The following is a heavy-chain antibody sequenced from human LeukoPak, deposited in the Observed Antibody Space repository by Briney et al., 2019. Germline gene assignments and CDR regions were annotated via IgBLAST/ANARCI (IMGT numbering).Heavy chain of an antibody. CDR3: ARDSRTWASDY. J-gene: IGHJ4*02. Sequence: ASVKVSCKASGYTFTTYKMHWVRQAPGQGLEWMGIINPDGGSTSYAQKFQGRVTMGVTMTGDTPMTTVYMELSSLRSDDTAVYYCARDSRTWASDYWGQGTLVTVSS. D-gene: IGHD6-13*01. V-gene: IGHV1-46*01. CDR1: GYTFTTYK. CDR2: INPDGGST.